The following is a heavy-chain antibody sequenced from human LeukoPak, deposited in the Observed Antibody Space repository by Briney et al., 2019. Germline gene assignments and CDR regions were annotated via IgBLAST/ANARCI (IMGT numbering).Heavy chain of an antibody. CDR3: ARLRRDKPSGREHKRHAPAIFFDY. CDR2: INHSGST. Sequence: PSETLSLTCAVYGGSFSGYYWSWIRQPPGKGLEWIGEINHSGSTNYNPSLKSRVTISVDTSKNQFSLKLSSVTAADTAVYYCARLRRDKPSGREHKRHAPAIFFDYWGEGTLVTVSS. CDR1: GGSFSGYY. V-gene: IGHV4-34*01. D-gene: IGHD5-24*01. J-gene: IGHJ4*02.